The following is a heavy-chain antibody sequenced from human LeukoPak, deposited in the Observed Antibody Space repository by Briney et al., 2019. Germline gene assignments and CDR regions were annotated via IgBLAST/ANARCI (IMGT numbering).Heavy chain of an antibody. CDR1: GFTFSTYW. V-gene: IGHV3-74*01. CDR2: INPDGSST. D-gene: IGHD5-12*01. Sequence: GGSLRLSRAASGFTFSTYWMHWVRQAPGKGLVWVSRINPDGSSTNYADSVKGRFTISRDNAKNSLYLQMNSLRAEDTAVYYCARDVAILWGQGTLVTVSS. CDR3: ARDVAIL. J-gene: IGHJ4*02.